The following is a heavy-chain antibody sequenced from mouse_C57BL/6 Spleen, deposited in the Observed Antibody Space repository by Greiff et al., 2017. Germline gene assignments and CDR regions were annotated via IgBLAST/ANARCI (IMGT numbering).Heavy chain of an antibody. CDR2: INPSSGYT. D-gene: IGHD1-1*01. CDR1: GYTFTSYT. V-gene: IGHV1-4*01. CDR3: ARPLDYDEDADD. J-gene: IGHJ2*01. Sequence: QVQLQQSGAELARPGASVKMSCKASGYTFTSYTMHWVQQRPGQGLAWIGYINPSSGYTKYNQKFKDKATFTADKSSSTAYMQLIRLTSAYSAVFGCARPLDYDEDADDWGKGTTLTVSS.